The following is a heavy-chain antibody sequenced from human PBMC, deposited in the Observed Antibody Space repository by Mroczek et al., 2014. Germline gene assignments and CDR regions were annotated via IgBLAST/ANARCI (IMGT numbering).Heavy chain of an antibody. CDR2: IYYSGST. V-gene: IGHV4-59*01. Sequence: QVQLQHGGPGLVKPSETLSLTCTVSGGSISSYYWSWIRQPPGKGLEWIGYIYYSGSTNYNPSLKSRVTISVDTSKNQFSLKLSSVTAADTAVYYCARGSNDFWSGHQTHFDYWGQGTLVTVSS. J-gene: IGHJ4*02. D-gene: IGHD3-3*01. CDR1: GGSISSYY. CDR3: ARGSNDFWSGHQTHFDY.